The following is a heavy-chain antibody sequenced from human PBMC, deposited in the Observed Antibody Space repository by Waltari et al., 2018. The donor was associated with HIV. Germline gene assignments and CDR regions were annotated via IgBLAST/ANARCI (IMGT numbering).Heavy chain of an antibody. CDR1: GFTFSNSG. V-gene: IGHV3-30*18. D-gene: IGHD6-19*01. Sequence: QVQLVESGGGVVQPGRSLRLSCAASGFTFSNSGMHWVRQAPGKGLEWVAVIYFDGYKKDHADSVRGRFTISRDNSKNTLYLQMNSLRPEDTAMYYCAKDQEWLIQYYLDYWGQGTLVTVSS. CDR2: IYFDGYKK. CDR3: AKDQEWLIQYYLDY. J-gene: IGHJ4*02.